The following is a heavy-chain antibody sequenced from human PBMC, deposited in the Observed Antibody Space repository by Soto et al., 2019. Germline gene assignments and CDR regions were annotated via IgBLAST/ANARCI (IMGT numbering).Heavy chain of an antibody. J-gene: IGHJ5*02. V-gene: IGHV1-8*01. CDR2: LNPSSGNT. CDR1: GYTFSSYD. D-gene: IGHD1-1*01. Sequence: QVQLVQSGAEVKKPGASVKVSCKASGYTFSSYDIHWVRQATGQGLEWMGWLNPSSGNTAYAQKFQGRVTMTRNPSMHTAYMELSSLRSEDTAVYYCARYCTTGTPGNNWFDPWGQGTLVTVSS. CDR3: ARYCTTGTPGNNWFDP.